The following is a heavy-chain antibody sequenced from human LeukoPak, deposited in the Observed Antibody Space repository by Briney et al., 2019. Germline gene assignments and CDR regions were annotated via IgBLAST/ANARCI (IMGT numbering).Heavy chain of an antibody. D-gene: IGHD3-16*01. J-gene: IGHJ4*02. CDR3: AKDLGYFDY. V-gene: IGHV3-23*01. Sequence: GGSLRLSCAASGFTFSDYYMSLLRQAPGKGLEWVSAISGSGGSTYYADSVKGRFTISRDNSKNTLYLQMNSLRAEDTAVYYCAKDLGYFDYWGQGTLVTVSS. CDR1: GFTFSDYY. CDR2: ISGSGGST.